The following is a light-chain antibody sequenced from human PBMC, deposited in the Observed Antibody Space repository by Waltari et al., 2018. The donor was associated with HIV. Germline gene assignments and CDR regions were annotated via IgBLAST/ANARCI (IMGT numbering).Light chain of an antibody. J-gene: IGKJ2*03. CDR2: ATA. CDR3: QQSYATPRS. V-gene: IGKV1-39*01. CDR1: QSIKRN. Sequence: DIQMTQSPSSLSASIGDRVTITCRASQSIKRNLNWFQQKSGKAPNILIYATATLQNGVPSRFSGSGSETNFTLTITRLQPEDFATYYCQQSYATPRSFGQGTRVEIK.